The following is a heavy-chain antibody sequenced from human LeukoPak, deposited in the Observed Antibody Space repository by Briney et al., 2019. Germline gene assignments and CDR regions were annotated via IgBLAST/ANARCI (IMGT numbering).Heavy chain of an antibody. D-gene: IGHD5-12*01. CDR2: ISAYNGNT. CDR1: GYTFTSYG. CDR3: ARAGGYGGYYYYMDV. J-gene: IGHJ6*03. Sequence: ASVKVSCKASGYTFTSYGISWVRQAPGQGLEWMGWISAYNGNTNYAQKPQGRVTMTTDTSTSTAYMELRSLRSDDTAVYYCARAGGYGGYYYYMDVWGKGTTVTVSS. V-gene: IGHV1-18*01.